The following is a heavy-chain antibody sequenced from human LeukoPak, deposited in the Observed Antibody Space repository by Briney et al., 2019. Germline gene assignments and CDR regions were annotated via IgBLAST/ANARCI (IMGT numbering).Heavy chain of an antibody. D-gene: IGHD3-16*02. Sequence: SETLSLTCTVSGGSISSYYWSWIRRPPGKGLEWIGYIYYSGSTNYNPSLKSRVTISVDTSKNQFSLKLSSVTAADTAVYYCARGGYDYVWGSYRYMYYFDYWGQGTLVTVSS. CDR3: ARGGYDYVWGSYRYMYYFDY. V-gene: IGHV4-59*01. J-gene: IGHJ4*02. CDR2: IYYSGST. CDR1: GGSISSYY.